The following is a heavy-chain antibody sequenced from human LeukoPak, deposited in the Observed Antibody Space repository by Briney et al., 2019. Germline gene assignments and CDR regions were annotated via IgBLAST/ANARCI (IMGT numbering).Heavy chain of an antibody. Sequence: SQTLSLTCAVSGGSISSGGYSWSWIRQPPGKGLEWIGYIYYSGSTYYNPSLKSRVTISVDTSKNQFSLKLSSVTAADTAVYYCARDQGSSWDFWSGYSGPGNWFDPWGQGTLVTVSS. J-gene: IGHJ5*02. V-gene: IGHV4-30-4*07. D-gene: IGHD3-3*01. CDR1: GGSISSGGYS. CDR2: IYYSGST. CDR3: ARDQGSSWDFWSGYSGPGNWFDP.